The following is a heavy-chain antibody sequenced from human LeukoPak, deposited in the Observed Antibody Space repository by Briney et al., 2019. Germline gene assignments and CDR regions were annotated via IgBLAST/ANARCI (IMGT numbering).Heavy chain of an antibody. CDR3: ARQGSGWFRGPLDH. V-gene: IGHV4-39*01. J-gene: IGHJ5*02. CDR2: IYYSGST. D-gene: IGHD6-19*01. CDR1: GGSISSSSYY. Sequence: SETLSLTCTVSGGSISSSSYYWGWIRQPPGKGLEWIGSIYYSGSTYYNPSLKSRVTISVDTSKNQFSLKLSSVTAADTAVYYCARQGSGWFRGPLDHWDRGTVVTVSS.